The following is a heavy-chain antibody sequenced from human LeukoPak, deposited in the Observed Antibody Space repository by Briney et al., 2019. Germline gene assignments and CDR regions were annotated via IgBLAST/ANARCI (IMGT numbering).Heavy chain of an antibody. V-gene: IGHV4-39*07. D-gene: IGHD3-10*01. CDR2: IYYSGST. Sequence: SETLSLTCTVSGGSISSSSYYWGWIRQPPGKGLEWIGSIYYSGSTYYNPSLKSRVTISVDTSKNQFSLKLSSVTAADTAVYYCARDGVRGDGGVGYWGQGTLVTVSS. CDR1: GGSISSSSYY. J-gene: IGHJ4*02. CDR3: ARDGVRGDGGVGY.